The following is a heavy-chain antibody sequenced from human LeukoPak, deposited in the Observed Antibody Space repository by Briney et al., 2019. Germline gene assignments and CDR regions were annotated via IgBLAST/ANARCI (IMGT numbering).Heavy chain of an antibody. V-gene: IGHV3-48*01. CDR1: GFTFSSYS. Sequence: GGSLRLSCAASGFTFSSYSMNWVRQAPGKGLEWVSYISSSSSTIYYADSVKGRFTISRDNAKNSLYLQMNSLRAEDTAVYYCAKDVREGYPGLGGKGTLVPVPS. J-gene: IGHJ4*02. D-gene: IGHD5-24*01. CDR2: ISSSSSTI. CDR3: AKDVREGYPGL.